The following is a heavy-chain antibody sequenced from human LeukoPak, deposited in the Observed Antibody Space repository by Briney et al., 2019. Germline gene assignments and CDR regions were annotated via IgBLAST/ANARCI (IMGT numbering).Heavy chain of an antibody. CDR2: INPNSGGT. Sequence: ASVKVSCKASGYTFTGYYMHWVRQAPGQGLEWMGWINPNSGGTNYAQKFQGRVTMTRDTSISTAYMELSRLRSDDTAVYYCASPSSDFSSGYYTFGYWGQGTLVTVSS. V-gene: IGHV1-2*02. CDR1: GYTFTGYY. D-gene: IGHD3-3*01. J-gene: IGHJ4*02. CDR3: ASPSSDFSSGYYTFGY.